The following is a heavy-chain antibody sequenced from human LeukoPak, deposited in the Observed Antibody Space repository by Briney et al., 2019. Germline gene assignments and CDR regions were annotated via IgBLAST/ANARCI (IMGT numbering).Heavy chain of an antibody. D-gene: IGHD6-19*01. CDR1: GFTFSIYW. V-gene: IGHV3-7*01. J-gene: IGHJ4*02. Sequence: GGSLRLSCAASGFTFSIYWMSWVRQAPGKGLEWVANIKQDGSEKYYVDSVKGRFTISRDNAKNSLYLQMNSLRAEDTAVYYCARGARQWLVPDFDYWGQGTLVTVSS. CDR3: ARGARQWLVPDFDY. CDR2: IKQDGSEK.